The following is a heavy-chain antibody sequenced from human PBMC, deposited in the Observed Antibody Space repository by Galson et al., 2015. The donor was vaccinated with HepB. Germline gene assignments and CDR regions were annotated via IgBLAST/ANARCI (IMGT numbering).Heavy chain of an antibody. CDR1: GFTFSDYY. CDR2: IDISGNTI. CDR3: ARDRTYYDNSGHDY. D-gene: IGHD3-22*01. Sequence: SLRLSCAASGFTFSDYYMSWIRQAPGKGLEWVSYIDISGNTIYYADSLKGRFTVSRDNAKNSLYLQMNSLRAEDTAVYYCARDRTYYDNSGHDYWGQGTLVTVSS. V-gene: IGHV3-11*01. J-gene: IGHJ4*02.